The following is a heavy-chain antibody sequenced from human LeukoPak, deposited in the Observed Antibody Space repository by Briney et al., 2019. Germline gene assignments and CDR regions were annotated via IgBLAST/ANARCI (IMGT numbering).Heavy chain of an antibody. V-gene: IGHV4-31*02. Sequence: LRLSCAASGFTFSSYWMSWIRQHPGKGLEWIGYIYYSGSTYYNPSLKSRLTISVDTSKNQFSLKLSSVTAADTAVYYCARHHYGSGNYPEYWGQGTLVTVSS. CDR2: IYYSGST. J-gene: IGHJ4*02. D-gene: IGHD3-10*01. CDR3: ARHHYGSGNYPEY. CDR1: GFTFSSYW.